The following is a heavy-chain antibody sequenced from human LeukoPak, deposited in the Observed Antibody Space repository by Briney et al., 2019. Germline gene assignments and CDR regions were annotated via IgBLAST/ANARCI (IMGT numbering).Heavy chain of an antibody. CDR2: ISYDESNK. J-gene: IGHJ6*03. CDR1: GFTFSSYA. V-gene: IGHV3-30-3*01. D-gene: IGHD3-3*01. CDR3: TSPYYDFWSGYADYYYYYMDV. Sequence: GGSLRLSCAASGFTFSSYAMSWVRQAPGKGLEWVALISYDESNKYYGDSVKGRFTISRDNSKNTLYLQMNSLKTEDTAVYYCTSPYYDFWSGYADYYYYYMDVWGKGTTVTVSS.